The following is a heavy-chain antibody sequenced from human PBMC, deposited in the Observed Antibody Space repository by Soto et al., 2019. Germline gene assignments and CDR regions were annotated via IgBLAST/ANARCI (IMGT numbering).Heavy chain of an antibody. V-gene: IGHV2-70*11. D-gene: IGHD6-13*01. Sequence: SGPTLVNPTQTLTLTCTFSGFSLSTSGMCVSWIRQPPGKALEWLARIDWDDDKYYSTSLKTRLSISKDTSKNQVVLTMTNMDPVDTATYYCARISLSSRWYRRYYFDYWGQGTLVTVYS. J-gene: IGHJ4*02. CDR1: GFSLSTSGMC. CDR3: ARISLSSRWYRRYYFDY. CDR2: IDWDDDK.